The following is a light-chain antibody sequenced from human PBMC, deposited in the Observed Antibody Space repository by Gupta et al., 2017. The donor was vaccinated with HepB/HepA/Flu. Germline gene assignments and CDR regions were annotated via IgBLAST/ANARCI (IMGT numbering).Light chain of an antibody. V-gene: IGKV3-20*01. CDR1: QSVSSSY. J-gene: IGKJ5*01. CDR2: GAS. CDR3: QQYGSSLIT. Sequence: EIVLTLSPATLSLSPGESATPSCRASQSVSSSYLAWYQQKPGQAPRLLIYGASSRATGIPDRFSGSGSGTDFTLTISRLEPEDFAVYYCQQYGSSLITFGQGTRLEIK.